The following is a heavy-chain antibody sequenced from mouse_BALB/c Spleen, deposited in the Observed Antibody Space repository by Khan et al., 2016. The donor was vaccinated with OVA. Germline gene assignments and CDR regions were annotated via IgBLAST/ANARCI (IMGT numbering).Heavy chain of an antibody. CDR3: ARSGYDYFAY. D-gene: IGHD2-14*01. J-gene: IGHJ3*01. CDR1: GYAFSNYW. CDR2: IYPGDGDA. V-gene: IGHV1-80*01. Sequence: QVQLKQSGAELVRPGSSVKISCKASGYAFSNYWMNWVKQRPGQGLEWIGQIYPGDGDASFNGKFRGKATLTADKPSSTAYMQLSSLTSEDSAVYFCARSGYDYFAYWGQGTLVTVSA.